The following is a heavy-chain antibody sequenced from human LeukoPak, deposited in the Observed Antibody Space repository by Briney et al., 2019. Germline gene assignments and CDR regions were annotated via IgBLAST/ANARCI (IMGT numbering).Heavy chain of an antibody. Sequence: GGSLRLSCAASGFTFSSYAMSWVRQAPGKGLEWVSAISGSGGSTYYADSVKGRFTISRDNSKNTLYLQMNSLRAEDTAVYYCARDLHDYGTTVYYYGMDVWGQGTTVTVSS. CDR2: ISGSGGST. J-gene: IGHJ6*02. CDR1: GFTFSSYA. V-gene: IGHV3-23*01. D-gene: IGHD4-11*01. CDR3: ARDLHDYGTTVYYYGMDV.